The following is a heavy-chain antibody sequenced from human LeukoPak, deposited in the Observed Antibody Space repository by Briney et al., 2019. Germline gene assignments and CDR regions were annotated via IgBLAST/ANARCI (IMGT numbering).Heavy chain of an antibody. V-gene: IGHV3-48*04. J-gene: IGHJ4*02. CDR1: GFTFSDFA. D-gene: IGHD3-3*01. Sequence: GGSLRLSCAASGFTFSDFAMNWVRQAPGKGLEWISYISGRSSIIHYADSVKGRFTISRDNTKDSLYLQMSSLRAEDTAVYYCATDRGWRTSGYYLYYFEYWGQGTLVTFSS. CDR2: ISGRSSII. CDR3: ATDRGWRTSGYYLYYFEY.